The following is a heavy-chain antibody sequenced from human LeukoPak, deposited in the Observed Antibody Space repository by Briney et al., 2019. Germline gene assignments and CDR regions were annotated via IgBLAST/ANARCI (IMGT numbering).Heavy chain of an antibody. CDR3: ARDSSGYPTY. CDR1: GGSISSYY. J-gene: IGHJ4*02. D-gene: IGHD3-22*01. Sequence: SETLSLTCTVSGGSISSYYWSWVGQTPGKGLEWIGYIYYSGSTNYNPSLKSRFTISVDTSKNQFSLKLSSVTAAVTAVYYCARDSSGYPTYWGQGTLVTVSS. V-gene: IGHV4-59*01. CDR2: IYYSGST.